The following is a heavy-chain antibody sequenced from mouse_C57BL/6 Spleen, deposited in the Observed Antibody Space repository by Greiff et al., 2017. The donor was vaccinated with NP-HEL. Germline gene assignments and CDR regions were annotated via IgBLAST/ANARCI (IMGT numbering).Heavy chain of an antibody. CDR2: ISDGGSYT. D-gene: IGHD2-1*01. V-gene: IGHV5-4*01. J-gene: IGHJ4*01. Sequence: EVQGVESGGGLVKPGGSLKLSCAASGFTFSSYAMSWVRQTPEKRLEWVATISDGGSYTYYPDNVKGRFTISRDNAKNNLYLQMSHLKSEDTAMYYCARDRGTMVTKGAMDYWGQGTSVTVSS. CDR3: ARDRGTMVTKGAMDY. CDR1: GFTFSSYA.